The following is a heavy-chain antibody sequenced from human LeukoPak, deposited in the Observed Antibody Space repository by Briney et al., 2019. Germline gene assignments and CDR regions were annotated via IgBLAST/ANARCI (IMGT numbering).Heavy chain of an antibody. V-gene: IGHV4-4*07. CDR3: AREWDY. CDR2: FSTRGST. J-gene: IGHJ4*02. CDR1: GGSISRDY. Sequence: SETLFLTCTVSGGSISRDYWSWIRQPAGKGLEWIGRFSTRGSTNYNPSLKSRATLSVDTSKNQFSLQLSFVTAADTAVYYCAREWDYWGQGTLVTVSS.